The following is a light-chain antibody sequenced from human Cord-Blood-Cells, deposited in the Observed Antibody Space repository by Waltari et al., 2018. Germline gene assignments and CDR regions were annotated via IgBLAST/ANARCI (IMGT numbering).Light chain of an antibody. J-gene: IGLJ2*01. CDR3: SSYTSSSTLV. V-gene: IGLV2-14*01. CDR2: DVS. CDR1: SSDVGGYNY. Sequence: QSALTQPASVSGSPGQSITISCTGTSSDVGGYNYVSWYQQHPGKAPKLMIYDVSNRPSGFSNRFSGSKSGNTASLTISGLQAEDEADYYCSSYTSSSTLVFGGGTKLIVL.